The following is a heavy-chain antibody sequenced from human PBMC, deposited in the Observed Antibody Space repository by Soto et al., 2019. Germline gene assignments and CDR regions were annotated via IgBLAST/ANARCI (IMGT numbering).Heavy chain of an antibody. J-gene: IGHJ6*02. D-gene: IGHD3-22*01. Sequence: GGSLSLSCAASGFTFSSYGMHWVRQAPGKGLEWVAVISYDGSNKYYADSVKGRFTISRDNSKNTLYLQMNSLRAEDTAVYYCAKDGGGSGYYSSYYYYYYGMDVWGQGTTVTVSS. V-gene: IGHV3-30*18. CDR3: AKDGGGSGYYSSYYYYYYGMDV. CDR2: ISYDGSNK. CDR1: GFTFSSYG.